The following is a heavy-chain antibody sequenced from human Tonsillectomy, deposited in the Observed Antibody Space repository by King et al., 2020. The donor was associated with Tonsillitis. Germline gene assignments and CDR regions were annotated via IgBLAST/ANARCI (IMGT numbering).Heavy chain of an antibody. J-gene: IGHJ2*01. D-gene: IGHD1-26*01. CDR3: AKHKSGINSAFDL. CDR1: GFTFGSYA. Sequence: VQLVESGGGLVQPGGSLRLSCAASGFTFGSYAMSWVRQAPGKGLEWVSTIGDSDDTTYYADSVKGRFTISRDNSKKTLYLQMNSLRAGDTALYYCAKHKSGINSAFDLWGRATLVTVSS. V-gene: IGHV3-23*04. CDR2: IGDSDDTT.